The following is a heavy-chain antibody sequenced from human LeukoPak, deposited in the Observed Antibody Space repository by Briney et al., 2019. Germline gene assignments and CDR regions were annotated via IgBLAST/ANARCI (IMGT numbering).Heavy chain of an antibody. V-gene: IGHV4-39*01. J-gene: IGHJ5*02. D-gene: IGHD6-13*01. Sequence: SETLSLTCTVSGGSISSSSYYWGWIRQPPGKGLEWIGSIYYSGSTYYNPPLKSRVTISVDTSKNQFSLKLSSVTAADTAVYYCASKYSSSWYRGSSGWFDPWGQGTLVTVSS. CDR1: GGSISSSSYY. CDR3: ASKYSSSWYRGSSGWFDP. CDR2: IYYSGST.